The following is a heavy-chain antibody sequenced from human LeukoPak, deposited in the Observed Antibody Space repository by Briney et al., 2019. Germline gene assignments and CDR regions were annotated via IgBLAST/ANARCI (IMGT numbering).Heavy chain of an antibody. CDR1: GFTFSKYW. V-gene: IGHV3-74*01. CDR2: INRDGSST. D-gene: IGHD1-26*01. J-gene: IGHJ4*02. Sequence: PGGSLRLSCAASGFTFSKYWMHWVRQTPGKGLVWVSRINRDGSSTSYADSVKGRFTIARDNAKNSLYLQMNSLRAEDTAVYYCARDLVKWELRGHFDYWGQGTLVTVSS. CDR3: ARDLVKWELRGHFDY.